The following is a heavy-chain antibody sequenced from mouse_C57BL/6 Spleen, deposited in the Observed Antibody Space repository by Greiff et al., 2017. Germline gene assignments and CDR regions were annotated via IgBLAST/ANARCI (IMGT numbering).Heavy chain of an antibody. D-gene: IGHD2-4*01. Sequence: VQLQQPGAELVMPGASVKLSCKASGYTFTSYWMHWVKQRPGQGLEWIGEIDPSDSYTNYNQKFKGKSTLTVDKSSSTAYMQLSSLTSEDSAVYYCARRGDYPSWFAYWGQGTLVTVSA. CDR2: IDPSDSYT. V-gene: IGHV1-69*01. CDR1: GYTFTSYW. CDR3: ARRGDYPSWFAY. J-gene: IGHJ3*01.